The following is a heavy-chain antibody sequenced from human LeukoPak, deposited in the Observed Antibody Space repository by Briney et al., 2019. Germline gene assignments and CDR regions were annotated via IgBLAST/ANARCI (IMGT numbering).Heavy chain of an antibody. CDR2: ISAYNGNT. Sequence: APVKVSCKASGYTFTSYGISWVRQAPGQGLEWMGWISAYNGNTNYAQKLQGRVTMTTDTSTSTAYMELRSLRSDDTAVYYCARGYDILTGYSDLDYWGQGTLVTVSS. J-gene: IGHJ4*02. D-gene: IGHD3-9*01. V-gene: IGHV1-18*01. CDR3: ARGYDILTGYSDLDY. CDR1: GYTFTSYG.